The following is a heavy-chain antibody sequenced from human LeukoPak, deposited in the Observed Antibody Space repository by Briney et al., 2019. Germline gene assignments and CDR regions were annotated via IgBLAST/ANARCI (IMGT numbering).Heavy chain of an antibody. CDR2: IIPIFGAA. CDR1: GGTLSSHA. Sequence: SVKVSCKASGGTLSSHAISWVRQAPGQGLEWMGGIIPIFGAAKYAQKFQGRVTITTDESTSTAYMELSSLTTEDTAVYYCARGAGTSPIYYWGQGTLVTVSS. D-gene: IGHD1-7*01. V-gene: IGHV1-69*05. CDR3: ARGAGTSPIYY. J-gene: IGHJ4*02.